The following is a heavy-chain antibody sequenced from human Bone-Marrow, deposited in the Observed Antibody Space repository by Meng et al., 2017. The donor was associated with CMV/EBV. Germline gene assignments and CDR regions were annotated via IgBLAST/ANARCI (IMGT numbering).Heavy chain of an antibody. J-gene: IGHJ6*02. CDR2: ISYRGST. CDR3: ARAKSQQLVYYYGMDV. CDR1: GGSINNSLYY. Sequence: GSLRLSCTVSGGSINNSLYYWGWIRQPPGKGLEWIGVISYRGSTYYNPSLKSRVTISIDTSKSQFSLKLSSVTAADTAVYYCARAKSQQLVYYYGMDVWGQGTTVTVSS. V-gene: IGHV4-39*07. D-gene: IGHD6-13*01.